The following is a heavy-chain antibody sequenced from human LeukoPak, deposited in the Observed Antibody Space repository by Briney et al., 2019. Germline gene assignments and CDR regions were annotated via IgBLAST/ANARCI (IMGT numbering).Heavy chain of an antibody. V-gene: IGHV4-34*01. CDR2: INHSGST. Sequence: SETLSLTCAVYGGSFSGYYWSWIRQPPGKGLEWIGEINHSGSTNYNPSLKSRVTISVDTSKNQFSLKLSSVTTADTAVYYCARRGRIAAAGYLDYWGQGTLVTVSS. D-gene: IGHD6-13*01. J-gene: IGHJ4*02. CDR1: GGSFSGYY. CDR3: ARRGRIAAAGYLDY.